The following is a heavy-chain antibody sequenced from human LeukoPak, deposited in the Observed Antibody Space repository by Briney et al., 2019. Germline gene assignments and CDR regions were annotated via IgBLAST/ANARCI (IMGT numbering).Heavy chain of an antibody. CDR1: AGTFTIYA. CDR3: ARGGTAFSKLLDY. Sequence: GSSVKVSCTASAGTFTIYAISWVRQAPGQGLEWMGRIIPILGIANYAQRFQGRVTITAGKDTGTDSMELRSQRSEGTDAYFCARGGTAFSKLLDYWGQGTLVTVSA. D-gene: IGHD3-16*01. V-gene: IGHV1-69*04. J-gene: IGHJ4*02. CDR2: IIPILGIA.